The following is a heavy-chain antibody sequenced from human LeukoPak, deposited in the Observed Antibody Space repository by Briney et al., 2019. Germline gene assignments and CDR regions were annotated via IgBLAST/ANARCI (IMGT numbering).Heavy chain of an antibody. D-gene: IGHD3-22*01. CDR1: GFTFSSYW. V-gene: IGHV3-7*01. Sequence: GSLRLSCVTSGFTFSSYWLEWVRQAPGKGLEWVANINQDGSLKNYVDSVKGRFTISRDNAKNSLYLQMSSLRAEDTAVYYCTKYYDNSGYSDYWGQGTLLTVSS. J-gene: IGHJ4*02. CDR3: TKYYDNSGYSDY. CDR2: INQDGSLK.